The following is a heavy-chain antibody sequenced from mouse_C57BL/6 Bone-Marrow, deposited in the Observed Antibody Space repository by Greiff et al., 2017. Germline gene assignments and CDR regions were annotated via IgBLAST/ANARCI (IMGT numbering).Heavy chain of an antibody. CDR1: GYSITSGYY. CDR3: ARDVDYVYFDY. J-gene: IGHJ2*01. Sequence: EVQLKESGPGLVKPSQSLSLTCSVTGYSITSGYYWNWIRQFPGNKLEWMGYISYDGSNNYNPSLKNRISITRDTSKNQFFLKLNSVTTEDTATYYCARDVDYVYFDYWGQGTTLTVSS. D-gene: IGHD2-4*01. CDR2: ISYDGSN. V-gene: IGHV3-6*01.